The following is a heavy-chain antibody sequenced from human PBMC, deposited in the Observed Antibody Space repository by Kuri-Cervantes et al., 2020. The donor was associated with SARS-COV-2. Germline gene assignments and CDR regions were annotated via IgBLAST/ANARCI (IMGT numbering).Heavy chain of an antibody. D-gene: IGHD6-13*01. J-gene: IGHJ4*02. V-gene: IGHV3-30-3*01. CDR3: ARDRAAAGVYYSDY. Sequence: GESLKISCAASGFSFSNYAMHWVRQAPGKGLEWVAVISYDGSNKYYADSVKGRFTISRDNSKNTLYLQMNSLRAEDTAVYYCARDRAAAGVYYSDYWDQGTLVTVSS. CDR1: GFSFSNYA. CDR2: ISYDGSNK.